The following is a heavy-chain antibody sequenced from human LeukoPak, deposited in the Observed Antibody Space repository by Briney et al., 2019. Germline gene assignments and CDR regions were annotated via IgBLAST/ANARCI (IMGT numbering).Heavy chain of an antibody. J-gene: IGHJ1*01. D-gene: IGHD1-26*01. V-gene: IGHV3-21*01. CDR2: ISSSSYI. Sequence: GGSLRLSCAASGFTFSGYSMNWVRQAPGKGLEWVSSISSSSYIYYADSVKGRFTISRDNAKNSLYLQMDSLIAEDTAAYYCARRPLYSGSYSTWGQGILVTVSS. CDR1: GFTFSGYS. CDR3: ARRPLYSGSYST.